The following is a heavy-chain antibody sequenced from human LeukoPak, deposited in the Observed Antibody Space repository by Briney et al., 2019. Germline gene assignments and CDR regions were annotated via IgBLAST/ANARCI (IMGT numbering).Heavy chain of an antibody. CDR2: ISGSGGST. Sequence: GGSLRLSCAASGFTVSGNYMSWVRQAPGKGLEWVSAISGSGGSTYYADSVKGRFTISRDNSKNTLYLQMNSLRAEDTAVYYCAKVPGRDGYPGWFDPWGQGTLVTVSS. CDR1: GFTVSGNY. V-gene: IGHV3-23*01. D-gene: IGHD5-24*01. J-gene: IGHJ5*02. CDR3: AKVPGRDGYPGWFDP.